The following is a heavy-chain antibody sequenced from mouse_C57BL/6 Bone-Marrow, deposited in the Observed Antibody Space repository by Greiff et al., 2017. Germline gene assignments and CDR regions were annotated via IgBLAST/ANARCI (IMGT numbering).Heavy chain of an antibody. CDR1: GFTFNTYA. Sequence: EVQVVESGGGLVQPKGSLKLSCAASGFTFNTYAMHWVRQAPGKGLEWVARIRSKSSNYATYYADSVKDRFTISRDDSQSMLYLQMNNLKTEDTAMYYCVKGLRPGDYYAMDYWGQGTSVTVSS. V-gene: IGHV10-3*01. CDR3: VKGLRPGDYYAMDY. D-gene: IGHD2-4*01. J-gene: IGHJ4*01. CDR2: IRSKSSNYAT.